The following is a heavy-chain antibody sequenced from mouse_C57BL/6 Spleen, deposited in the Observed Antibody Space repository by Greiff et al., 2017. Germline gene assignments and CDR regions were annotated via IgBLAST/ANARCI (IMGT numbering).Heavy chain of an antibody. V-gene: IGHV1-55*01. CDR2: IYPGSGST. D-gene: IGHD1-1*01. J-gene: IGHJ2*01. CDR1: GYTFTSYW. CDR3: ASYYYGSSGY. Sequence: QVQLKESGAELVKPGASVKMSCKASGYTFTSYWITWVKQRPGQGLEWIGDIYPGSGSTNYNEKFKSKATLTVDTSSSTAYMQLSSLTSEDSAVYYCASYYYGSSGYWGQGTTLTVSS.